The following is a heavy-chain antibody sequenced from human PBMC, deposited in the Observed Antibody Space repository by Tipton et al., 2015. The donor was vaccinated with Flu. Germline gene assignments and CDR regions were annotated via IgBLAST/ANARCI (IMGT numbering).Heavy chain of an antibody. Sequence: QLVQSGAELKKTGESLKISCQGSGYTFTSNWIGWVRQTPGKGLEWMGIIFAGGSDVRYSPSFQGQVTISADKPINTAYLQWSSLKASDAAMYYCERVDYYGSSGQSPSKPFDMWGQGTMVTVSS. CDR1: GYTFTSNW. V-gene: IGHV5-51*04. CDR3: ERVDYYGSSGQSPSKPFDM. D-gene: IGHD6-19*01. J-gene: IGHJ3*02. CDR2: IFAGGSDV.